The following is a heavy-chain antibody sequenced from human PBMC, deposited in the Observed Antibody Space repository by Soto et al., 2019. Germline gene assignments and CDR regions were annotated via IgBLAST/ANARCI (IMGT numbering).Heavy chain of an antibody. V-gene: IGHV4-61*01. CDR3: ARAVVAARPENFDY. J-gene: IGHJ4*02. CDR1: GGSVSSGSYY. CDR2: IYYSGST. Sequence: QVQLQESGPGLVKPSETLSLTCTVSGGSVSSGSYYWSWIRQPPGKGLEWIGYIYYSGSTNYNPSLKSRVTISVDTSKNQCSLKLSSVTAADTAVYYCARAVVAARPENFDYWGQGTLVTVSS. D-gene: IGHD6-6*01.